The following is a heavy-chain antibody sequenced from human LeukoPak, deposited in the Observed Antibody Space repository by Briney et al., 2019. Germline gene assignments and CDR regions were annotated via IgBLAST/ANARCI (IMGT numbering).Heavy chain of an antibody. Sequence: PGGSLRLSCAASGFTFSSYGMHWVRQAPGKGLEWVAFIRYDGSNKYYADSVKGRITISRDNSKNTLYLQMNSLRAEDTAVYYCAKVKAMVRDPWYFDYWGQGTLVTVSS. J-gene: IGHJ4*02. CDR1: GFTFSSYG. D-gene: IGHD3-10*01. CDR2: IRYDGSNK. CDR3: AKVKAMVRDPWYFDY. V-gene: IGHV3-30*02.